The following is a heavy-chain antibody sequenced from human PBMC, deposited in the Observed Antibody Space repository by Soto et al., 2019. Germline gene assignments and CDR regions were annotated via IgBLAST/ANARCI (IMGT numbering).Heavy chain of an antibody. V-gene: IGHV6-1*01. CDR2: TYYRSKWYN. J-gene: IGHJ3*02. D-gene: IGHD3-3*01. CDR1: GDSVSSNSAA. CDR3: AKLTIPPDPWLQSQDAFDI. Sequence: VNPSQTLSLTCAISGDSVSSNSAAWNWIRQSPSRGLEWLGRTYYRSKWYNDYAVSVKSRITINPDTSKNQFSLQLNSVTPEDTAVYYCAKLTIPPDPWLQSQDAFDIWGQGTMVTVSS.